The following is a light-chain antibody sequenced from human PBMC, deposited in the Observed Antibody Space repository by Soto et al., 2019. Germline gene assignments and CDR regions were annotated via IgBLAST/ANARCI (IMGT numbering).Light chain of an antibody. Sequence: QSVLTQPASVSGSPGQSITISCTGTSSDIEIYNLVSWFQHHPGKAPKLMISEVSKRPSGVSTRFSGSKSGNTASRTISGLQAEDEADYYCCSYAGLSTYVFGTGTKVTVL. CDR3: CSYAGLSTYV. J-gene: IGLJ1*01. CDR1: SSDIEIYNL. V-gene: IGLV2-23*02. CDR2: EVS.